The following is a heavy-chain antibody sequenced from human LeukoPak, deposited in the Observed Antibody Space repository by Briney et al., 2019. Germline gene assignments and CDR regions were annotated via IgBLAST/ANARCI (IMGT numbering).Heavy chain of an antibody. J-gene: IGHJ4*02. Sequence: SETLSLTCTVSGGSISSYYWSWIRQPPGKGLEWIGYLYYSRSTNYNPSLKSRVTISVDTSKNQFSLELSSVTAADSAVYYCAHSSGWSGYYFDYWGQGTLVTVSS. CDR2: LYYSRST. D-gene: IGHD6-19*01. V-gene: IGHV4-59*08. CDR3: AHSSGWSGYYFDY. CDR1: GGSISSYY.